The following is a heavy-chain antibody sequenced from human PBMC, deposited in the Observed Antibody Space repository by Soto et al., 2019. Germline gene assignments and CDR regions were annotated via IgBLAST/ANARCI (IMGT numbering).Heavy chain of an antibody. V-gene: IGHV3-53*01. D-gene: IGHD1-1*01. CDR1: GLTISGKKY. CDR2: LYDVDGS. Sequence: DVQLVESGGGLIQPGESLRLSCAAFGLTISGKKYVAWVRQAPGKWLEWVSALYDVDGSFYADSVTGRFTTSSDSSKTTVYLKMNDLRPDDTAVYYCATWHEREHAFDVWGQGTTVTISS. J-gene: IGHJ3*01. CDR3: ATWHEREHAFDV.